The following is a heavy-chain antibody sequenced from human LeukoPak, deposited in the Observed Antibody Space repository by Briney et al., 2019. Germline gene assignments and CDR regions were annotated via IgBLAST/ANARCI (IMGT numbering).Heavy chain of an antibody. J-gene: IGHJ4*02. Sequence: SGPTLVKPTQTLTLTCTFSGFSLSPSGVGVGWIRQPPGKALEWLALIYWNDDKRYSPSLKSRLTITKDTSKNQVVLTMTNMDPVDTATYYCAHYYDSSGYYYMVFDYWGQGTLVTVSS. D-gene: IGHD3-22*01. CDR2: IYWNDDK. V-gene: IGHV2-5*01. CDR1: GFSLSPSGVG. CDR3: AHYYDSSGYYYMVFDY.